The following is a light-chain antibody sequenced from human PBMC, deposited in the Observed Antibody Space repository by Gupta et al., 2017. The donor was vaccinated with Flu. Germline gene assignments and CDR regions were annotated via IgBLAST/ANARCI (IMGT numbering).Light chain of an antibody. CDR3: QQDDSLPCT. J-gene: IGKJ2*02. CDR1: QDIEKY. Sequence: QMTQSPPSLPASVGDRVTITCQASQDIEKYLNWFQQQKGEAPKLLIYDGASLETGVTSRFSGSGSGTHFTLTISDLQPEDFATYHCQQDDSLPCTFGQGTTLDFK. V-gene: IGKV1-33*01. CDR2: DGA.